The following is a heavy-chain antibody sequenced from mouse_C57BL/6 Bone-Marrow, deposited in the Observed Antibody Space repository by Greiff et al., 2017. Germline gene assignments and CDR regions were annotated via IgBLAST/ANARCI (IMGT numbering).Heavy chain of an antibody. CDR1: GYTFTSYW. CDR3: ARDSHYYGSSPWFAY. CDR2: IDPSDSYT. D-gene: IGHD1-1*01. J-gene: IGHJ3*01. V-gene: IGHV1-69*01. Sequence: QVQLKQPGAELVMPGASVKLSCKASGYTFTSYWMHWVKQRPGQGLEWIGEIDPSDSYTNYNQKFKGKSTLTVDKSSSTAYMQLSSLTSEDSAVYYCARDSHYYGSSPWFAYWGQGTLVTVSA.